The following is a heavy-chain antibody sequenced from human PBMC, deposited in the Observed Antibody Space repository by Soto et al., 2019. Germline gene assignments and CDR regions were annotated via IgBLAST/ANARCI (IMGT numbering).Heavy chain of an antibody. Sequence: QVQVVESGGGVVQPGKSLRLSCAASGFSFRTYGMHWVRQAPGKGLEWVAVVSNDGSNKNYADSVKGRFTISRDNSKNTLYLQMKSLRPEDTAVYYCAKVLLSFTSGWYHPNFDYWGQGTLVIVSS. CDR1: GFSFRTYG. J-gene: IGHJ4*02. V-gene: IGHV3-30*18. CDR2: VSNDGSNK. D-gene: IGHD6-19*01. CDR3: AKVLLSFTSGWYHPNFDY.